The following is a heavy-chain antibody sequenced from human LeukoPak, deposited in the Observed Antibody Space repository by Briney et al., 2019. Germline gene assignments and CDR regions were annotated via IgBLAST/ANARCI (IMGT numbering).Heavy chain of an antibody. D-gene: IGHD6-13*01. CDR3: TRSHYTVAAGNDY. CDR1: GYTFTGYY. J-gene: IGHJ4*02. Sequence: ASVEVSCKPSGYTFTGYYMHWVRQAPGQGLEWLGWINPNTGATNLAQKFQGRVTMTRDTSISTGYMELSRLTSDDTATYYCTRSHYTVAAGNDYWGQGTLVTVSS. CDR2: INPNTGAT. V-gene: IGHV1-2*02.